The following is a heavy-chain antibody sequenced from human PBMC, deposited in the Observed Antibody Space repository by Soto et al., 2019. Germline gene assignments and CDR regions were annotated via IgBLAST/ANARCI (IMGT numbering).Heavy chain of an antibody. V-gene: IGHV3-48*03. CDR1: GFTFSSYE. D-gene: IGHD5-18*01. Sequence: PGGSLRLSCAASGFTFSSYEMDWVRQVPGKGLEWVAYINSGGSRIYYGGSVKGRFTISRDDARNSLYLQMNSLRAEDTAVYYCAKEKSITNSGYDAFDIWGQGTMVTVSS. J-gene: IGHJ3*02. CDR2: INSGGSRI. CDR3: AKEKSITNSGYDAFDI.